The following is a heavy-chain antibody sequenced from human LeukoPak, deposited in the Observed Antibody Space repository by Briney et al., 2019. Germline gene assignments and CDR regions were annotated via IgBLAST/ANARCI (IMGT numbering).Heavy chain of an antibody. D-gene: IGHD2-2*02. CDR3: AKVRGVVVPAAIHAFDI. CDR1: GFTFSSYA. V-gene: IGHV3-23*01. Sequence: PGGSLRLSCAASGFTFSSYAMSWVRQAPGKGLEWVSAISGSGGSTYYADSVKGRFTISRDNSKNTLYLQMNSLRAEDTAVYYCAKVRGVVVPAAIHAFDIWGQGTMVTVSS. J-gene: IGHJ3*02. CDR2: ISGSGGST.